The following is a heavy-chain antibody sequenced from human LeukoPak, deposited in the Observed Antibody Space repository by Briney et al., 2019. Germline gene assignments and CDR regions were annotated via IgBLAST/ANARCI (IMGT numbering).Heavy chain of an antibody. CDR1: GYTFTGYY. V-gene: IGHV1-8*03. CDR3: ARVCYYDSSGYCHDAFDI. Sequence: GASVKVSCKASGYTFTGYYMHWVRQATGQGLEWMGWMNPNSGNTGYAQKFQGRVTITRNTSISTAYMELSSLRSEDTAVYYCARVCYYDSSGYCHDAFDIWGQGTMVTVSS. J-gene: IGHJ3*02. D-gene: IGHD3-22*01. CDR2: MNPNSGNT.